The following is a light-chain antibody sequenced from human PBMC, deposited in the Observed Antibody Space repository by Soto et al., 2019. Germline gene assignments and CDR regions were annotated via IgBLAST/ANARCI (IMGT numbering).Light chain of an antibody. CDR1: SSNIGSST. J-gene: IGLJ1*01. Sequence: QSVLTQPPSASGTPGQRVTISCSGRSSNIGSSTVNWYQQLPGTAPKLLIYSNNQRPSGVPDRFSGSKSGTSASLAISGLQSEDEADYYSAAWDDSLNGSVFGTGIKVTVL. CDR3: AAWDDSLNGSV. V-gene: IGLV1-44*01. CDR2: SNN.